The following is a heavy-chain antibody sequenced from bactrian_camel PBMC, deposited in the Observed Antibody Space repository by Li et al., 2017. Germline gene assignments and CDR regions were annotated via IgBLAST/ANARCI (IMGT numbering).Heavy chain of an antibody. D-gene: IGHD6*01. J-gene: IGHJ4*01. CDR2: VYSGGTRS. CDR1: VVSFSITY. Sequence: HVQLVESGGGLLQPGGFLRLSCTTSVVSFSITYMNWVRQTPGKGLEWVASVYSGGTRSMYADSVQGRFTVSSNTSDNTLYLQMNSLKPDDTAVYYCAADGPGGGAWYIDYWGQGTQVTVS. V-gene: IGHV3-2*01. CDR3: AADGPGGGAWYIDY.